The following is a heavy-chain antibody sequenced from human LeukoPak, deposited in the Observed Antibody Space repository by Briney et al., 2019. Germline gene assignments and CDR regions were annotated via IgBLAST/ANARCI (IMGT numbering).Heavy chain of an antibody. J-gene: IGHJ3*02. CDR1: GFTFSSYA. CDR2: ISYDGSNK. CDR3: ARDWAMIVAERDTFDI. V-gene: IGHV3-30-3*01. D-gene: IGHD3-22*01. Sequence: PGRSLRLSCAASGFTFSSYAMHWVRQAPGKGLEWVAVISYDGSNKYYADSVKGRFTISRDNAKNSLYLQMNSLRAEDTAVYYCARDWAMIVAERDTFDIWGQGTMVTVSS.